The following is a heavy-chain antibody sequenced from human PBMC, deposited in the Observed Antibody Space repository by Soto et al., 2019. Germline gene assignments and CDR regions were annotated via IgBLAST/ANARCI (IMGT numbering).Heavy chain of an antibody. CDR1: GGSFSGYY. V-gene: IGHV4-34*01. J-gene: IGHJ4*02. D-gene: IGHD5-18*01. CDR3: ARALEYSYGHLSIDY. Sequence: QVQLQQWGAGLLKPSETLSLTCAVYGGSFSGYYWSWIRQPPGKGLEWIGEINHSGSTNYNPSLKSRVTISVDASKSQFSLKLGSVTAADTAVYYCARALEYSYGHLSIDYWGQGTLVTVSS. CDR2: INHSGST.